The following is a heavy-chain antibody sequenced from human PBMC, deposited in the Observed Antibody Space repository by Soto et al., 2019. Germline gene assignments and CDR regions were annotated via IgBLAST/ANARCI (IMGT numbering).Heavy chain of an antibody. CDR3: ASRRITGTTGSDYYYYGMDV. Sequence: SVKVYRKASGYTFTSYGISWVRQAPGQGRAGMGGISANIGTANYAQKFQGRGTITADESTSTAYMELSSLRSEDTAVYYCASRRITGTTGSDYYYYGMDVWGQGTTVTVSS. CDR2: ISANIGTA. CDR1: GYTFTSYG. D-gene: IGHD1-7*01. J-gene: IGHJ6*02. V-gene: IGHV1-69*13.